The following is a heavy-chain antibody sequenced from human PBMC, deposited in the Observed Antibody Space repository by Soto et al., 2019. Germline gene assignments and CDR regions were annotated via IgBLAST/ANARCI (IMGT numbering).Heavy chain of an antibody. CDR2: ISYDGSNK. V-gene: IGHV3-30*18. CDR1: GFTFSSYG. Sequence: QVQLVESGGGVVQPGRSLSLSCAASGFTFSSYGMHWVRQAPGKGLEWVAVISYDGSNKYYADSVNGRFTISRDNSKNTLYLQMNSLRAEDTAVYYCAKGPAIVLVPAAMNYYYGMDVWCQGTTVTVSS. J-gene: IGHJ6*02. CDR3: AKGPAIVLVPAAMNYYYGMDV. D-gene: IGHD2-2*01.